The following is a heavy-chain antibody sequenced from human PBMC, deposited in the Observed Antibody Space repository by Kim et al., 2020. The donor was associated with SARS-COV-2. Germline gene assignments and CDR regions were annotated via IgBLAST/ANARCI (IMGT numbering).Heavy chain of an antibody. CDR3: ARTHTYYDYVWGSYRNFDY. D-gene: IGHD3-16*02. V-gene: IGHV4-59*08. Sequence: SETLSLTCTVSGGSISSYYWSWIRQPPGKGLEWIGYIYYSGSTNYTPSLKSRVTISVDTSNNQFSLKLSSVTAADTAVYYCARTHTYYDYVWGSYRNFDYWGQGTLVTVSS. J-gene: IGHJ4*02. CDR1: GGSISSYY. CDR2: IYYSGST.